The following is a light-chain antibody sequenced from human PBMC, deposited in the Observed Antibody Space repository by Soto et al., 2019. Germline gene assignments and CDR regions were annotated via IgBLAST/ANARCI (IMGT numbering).Light chain of an antibody. V-gene: IGKV2-28*01. CDR2: LGA. CDR3: MQGLPTPQS. J-gene: IGKJ3*01. CDR1: QSLLHSNGYNY. Sequence: DIVMNKSPHSLPVTPGEPASSSCSKSQSLLHSNGYNYLDWYLQKPGQSPQLLIYLGANRASGVPERFIGRGSGTDFTLKISRVEAEDGGVYYCMQGLPTPQSYGPWTKGDIK.